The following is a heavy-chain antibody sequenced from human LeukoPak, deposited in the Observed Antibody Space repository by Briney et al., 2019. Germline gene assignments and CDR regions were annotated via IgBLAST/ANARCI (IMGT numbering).Heavy chain of an antibody. D-gene: IGHD3-22*01. CDR2: ISSISTYI. J-gene: IGHJ4*02. V-gene: IGHV3-21*01. Sequence: GGSLRLSCAASGFTFRSYSMNWVRQAPRKGLEWVASISSISTYIYYAESVKGRFTISRENAKNSLFLQMNSLRAEDAAVYYCARGRGGYYSLDYWGQGTLVTVSS. CDR3: ARGRGGYYSLDY. CDR1: GFTFRSYS.